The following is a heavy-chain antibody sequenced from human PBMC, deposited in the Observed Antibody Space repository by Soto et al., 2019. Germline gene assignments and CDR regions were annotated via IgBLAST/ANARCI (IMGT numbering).Heavy chain of an antibody. CDR3: AREGDIVVVPAAPWAYYYYGMDV. V-gene: IGHV1-69*13. CDR1: GGTFSSYA. CDR2: IIPIFGTA. D-gene: IGHD2-2*01. J-gene: IGHJ6*02. Sequence: SVKVSCKASGGTFSSYAISWVRQAPGQGLEWMGGIIPIFGTANYAQKFQGRVTITADESTSTAYMELSSLRSEDTAVYYCAREGDIVVVPAAPWAYYYYGMDVWGQGTTVTVS.